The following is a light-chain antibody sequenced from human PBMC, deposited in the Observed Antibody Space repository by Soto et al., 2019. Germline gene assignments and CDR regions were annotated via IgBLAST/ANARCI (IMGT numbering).Light chain of an antibody. J-gene: IGLJ2*01. CDR2: DVS. CDR1: SSDVGGYNY. V-gene: IGLV2-11*01. Sequence: QSALTQPRSVSGSPGQSVTISCTGTSSDVGGYNYVSWYQQHPGKAPKLMIYDVSKRPSGVPDRFSGSKSGNTASLTISGLQAEDEADYYRCSNAGRSHVVFGGGTKLTVL. CDR3: CSNAGRSHVV.